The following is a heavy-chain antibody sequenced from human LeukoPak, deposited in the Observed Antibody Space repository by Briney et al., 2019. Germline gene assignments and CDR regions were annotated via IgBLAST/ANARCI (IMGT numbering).Heavy chain of an antibody. J-gene: IGHJ4*02. CDR1: GGSISSYY. V-gene: IGHV4-59*01. CDR2: IYYSGST. D-gene: IGHD6-6*01. CDR3: ARVSSSSDFDY. Sequence: SETLSLTCTVSGGSISSYYWSWIRQPPGKGLEWIGYIYYSGSTNYNPSLESRVTISVDTSKNQFSLKLSSVTAADTAVYYCARVSSSSDFDYWGQGTLVTVSS.